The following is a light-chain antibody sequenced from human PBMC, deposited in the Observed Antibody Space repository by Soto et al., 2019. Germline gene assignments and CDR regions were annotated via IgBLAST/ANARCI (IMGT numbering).Light chain of an antibody. CDR2: GAS. J-gene: IGKJ4*01. CDR3: QQYGSSPKALT. CDR1: QSVSSSY. V-gene: IGKV3-20*01. Sequence: EIVLTQSPGTLSLSPGERATLSCRASQSVSSSYLAWYQQKPGQAPRLLIYGASSRATGIPDRFSGSGSGTVCTLTISRLEPEDFAVYYCQQYGSSPKALTFGGGTKVEIK.